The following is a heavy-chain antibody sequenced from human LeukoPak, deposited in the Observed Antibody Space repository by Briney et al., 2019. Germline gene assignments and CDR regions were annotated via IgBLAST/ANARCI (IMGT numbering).Heavy chain of an antibody. V-gene: IGHV4-34*01. Sequence: PSETLSLTCAVYGGSFSGYYWSWIRQPPGKGLEWIGEINHSGSTNYNPSLKSRVTISVDTSKNQFSLKLSSVTAADTAVYYCADYYDSSGYDYWGQGTLVTVSS. D-gene: IGHD3-22*01. CDR1: GGSFSGYY. J-gene: IGHJ4*02. CDR3: ADYYDSSGYDY. CDR2: INHSGST.